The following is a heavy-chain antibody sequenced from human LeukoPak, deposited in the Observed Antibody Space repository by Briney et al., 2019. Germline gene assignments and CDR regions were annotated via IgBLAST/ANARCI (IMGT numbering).Heavy chain of an antibody. Sequence: GGSLRLSCAASGFAFSSYGMHWVRQAPGKGLEWVAVIWYDGSNKYYADSVKGRFTISRDNSKNTLYLQMNSLRAEDTAVYYCARDYPRYCGGDCSLLWGQGTLVTVSS. CDR2: IWYDGSNK. J-gene: IGHJ4*02. D-gene: IGHD2-21*02. CDR1: GFAFSSYG. CDR3: ARDYPRYCGGDCSLL. V-gene: IGHV3-33*01.